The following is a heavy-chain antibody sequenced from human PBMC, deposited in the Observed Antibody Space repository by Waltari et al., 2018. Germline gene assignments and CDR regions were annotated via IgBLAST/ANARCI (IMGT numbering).Heavy chain of an antibody. CDR1: GYTFTGYY. V-gene: IGHV1-2*02. D-gene: IGHD1-26*01. CDR3: ARGGGSPAGY. Sequence: QVQLVQSGAEVKKPGASVKVSCKAPGYTFTGYYMHWVRQAPGQGLEWMEWTNPNSGGTNQAQKFQGRGTMTRDTSISTAYMELSRLRSDDTAVYYCARGGGSPAGYWGQGTLVTVSS. J-gene: IGHJ4*02. CDR2: TNPNSGGT.